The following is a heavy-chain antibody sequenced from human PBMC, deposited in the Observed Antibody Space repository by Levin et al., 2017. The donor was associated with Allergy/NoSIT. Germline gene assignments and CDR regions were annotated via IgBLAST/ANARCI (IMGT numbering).Heavy chain of an antibody. V-gene: IGHV2-5*01. CDR3: AQADYGDSSRTYWYFDL. CDR1: GFSLTTNAVG. J-gene: IGHJ2*01. Sequence: SGPTLVKPTQTLTLTCTFSGFSLTTNAVGVGWIRQPPGKALEWLALLYWNDDKRYSPSLKSRLTITKDTSKNQVVLPMTDMDPVATATYFCAQADYGDSSRTYWYFDLWGRGTLVTVSS. D-gene: IGHD4-23*01. CDR2: LYWNDDK.